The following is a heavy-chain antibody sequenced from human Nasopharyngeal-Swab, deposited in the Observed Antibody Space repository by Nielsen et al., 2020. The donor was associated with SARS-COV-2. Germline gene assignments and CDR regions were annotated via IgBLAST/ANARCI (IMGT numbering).Heavy chain of an antibody. CDR1: GSTSSDSY. Sequence: GESLKSSCAASGSTSSDSYMSWIRQAPGKGLGWVSYISSISSYTDYADSVKGRFTISTDNAKNSLYMQMNSLRAEDTAVYYWAGGDGFPAGDYWGQGTLVTVSS. D-gene: IGHD5-24*01. CDR3: AGGDGFPAGDY. J-gene: IGHJ4*02. CDR2: ISSISSYT. V-gene: IGHV3-11*03.